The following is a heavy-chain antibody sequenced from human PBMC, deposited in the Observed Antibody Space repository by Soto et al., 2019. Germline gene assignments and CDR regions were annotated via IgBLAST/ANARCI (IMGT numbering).Heavy chain of an antibody. D-gene: IGHD3-22*01. J-gene: IGHJ4*02. Sequence: QITLKESGPTLVKPTQTLTLTCSFSGFSLSTRGVGVGWIRQPPGKALEWLALLYWDDDKRYSPSLKSSLTITKDTSKNQVVLTMTNMDPVDTDTYYCAHSSYYYDSTGYALWFDYWGQGTLVTVSS. CDR3: AHSSYYYDSTGYALWFDY. CDR2: LYWDDDK. V-gene: IGHV2-5*02. CDR1: GFSLSTRGVG.